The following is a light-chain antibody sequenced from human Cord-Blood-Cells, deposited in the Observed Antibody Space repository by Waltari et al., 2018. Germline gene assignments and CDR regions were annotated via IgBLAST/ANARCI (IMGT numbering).Light chain of an antibody. J-gene: IGLJ3*02. CDR2: RNN. CDR1: GSTIRRNH. Sequence: QSVLTQPPSASWTPGQRATISCSGSGSTIRRNHVNWYQRLPRTVPKLLIYRNNQPPAGVPDRVAGSKTRTSAYLASSGLRSEEEADYYCAAWDDSLSWVFGGGTKLTVL. V-gene: IGLV1-47*01. CDR3: AAWDDSLSWV.